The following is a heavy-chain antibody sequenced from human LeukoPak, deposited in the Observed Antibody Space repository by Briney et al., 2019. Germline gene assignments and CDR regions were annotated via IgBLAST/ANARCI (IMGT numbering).Heavy chain of an antibody. J-gene: IGHJ4*02. CDR2: IYINGDT. Sequence: SETLSLTCTVSDDSISSYYWSWIRQPPGKALECIGYIYINGDTNSNPSLKSRVTMSLDTSKKQFSLQLRSVTAADTAVCFCARTARVFDHWGQGLLVTVSS. V-gene: IGHV4-4*08. D-gene: IGHD2-21*02. CDR3: ARTARVFDH. CDR1: DDSISSYY.